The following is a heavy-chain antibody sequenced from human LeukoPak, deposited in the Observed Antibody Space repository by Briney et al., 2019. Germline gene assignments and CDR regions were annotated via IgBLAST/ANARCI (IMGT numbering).Heavy chain of an antibody. J-gene: IGHJ3*02. Sequence: PGGSLRLSCAASGFTFSSYSMNWVRQAPGKGLEWVSSISSSSSYIYYADSVKGRFTISRDNAKNSLYLQMNSLGAEDTAVYYCASLKTGGPPYERSNDAFDIWGQGTMVTVSS. D-gene: IGHD3-16*01. CDR3: ASLKTGGPPYERSNDAFDI. CDR1: GFTFSSYS. V-gene: IGHV3-21*01. CDR2: ISSSSSYI.